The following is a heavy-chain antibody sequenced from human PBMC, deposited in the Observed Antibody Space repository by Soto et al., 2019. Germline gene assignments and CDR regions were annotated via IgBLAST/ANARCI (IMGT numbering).Heavy chain of an antibody. D-gene: IGHD3-9*01. J-gene: IGHJ3*02. CDR2: INHSGSN. Sequence: QLQQWGAGLLKPSETLSLTCVVSGGSFSTYYYNWIRQSPGKGLEWTGEINHSGSNNYSPSLKSRVTMSLDTSKNQFSLKLTSVTAADTAVYYCARGGSNDWQVAFDIWGQGTMVTVSS. CDR1: GGSFSTYY. V-gene: IGHV4-34*01. CDR3: ARGGSNDWQVAFDI.